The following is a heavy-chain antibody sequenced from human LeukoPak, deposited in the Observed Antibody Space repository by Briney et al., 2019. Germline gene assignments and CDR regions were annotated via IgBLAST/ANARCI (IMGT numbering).Heavy chain of an antibody. CDR2: IGAYNGNT. CDR3: ARDTNAGYDFWSGYYNEQNWFDP. D-gene: IGHD3-3*01. CDR1: GYTFTGYG. Sequence: GASVKVSCKASGYTFTGYGISWVRQAPGQGREWMGWIGAYNGNTNYAQKLQRRVTMTTDTSTSTAYMELRSLRSDDAAVYYCARDTNAGYDFWSGYYNEQNWFDPWGQGTLVTVSS. V-gene: IGHV1-18*01. J-gene: IGHJ5*02.